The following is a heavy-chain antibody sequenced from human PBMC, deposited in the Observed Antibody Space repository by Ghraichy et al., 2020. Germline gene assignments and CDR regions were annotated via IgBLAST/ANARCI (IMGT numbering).Heavy chain of an antibody. V-gene: IGHV3-7*03. CDR2: IKQDGTEE. J-gene: IGHJ4*02. Sequence: GESLNISCAASGFTFSNYWMNWVRQAPGKGLEWVANIKQDGTEEYYVDSVKGRFTISGDNAKNSLYLQMNSLRAEDTALYYCAKASGSPLAVGYWGQGTLVTVSS. CDR1: GFTFSNYW. CDR3: AKASGSPLAVGY. D-gene: IGHD1-1*01.